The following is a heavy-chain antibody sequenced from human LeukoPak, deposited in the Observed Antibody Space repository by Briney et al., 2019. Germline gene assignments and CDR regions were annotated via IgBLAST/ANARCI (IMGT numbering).Heavy chain of an antibody. CDR3: ARTLRGRIQLWTPFDN. CDR1: GGSVSTYY. Sequence: SETLSLTCTVSGGSVSTYYWSWIRQPPGKGLEWIGYIHYSGSTNYNPSLKSRVTISVDTSKNQFSLKLTSVTAADTAVYYCARTLRGRIQLWTPFDNWGQGTLVTVSS. CDR2: IHYSGST. J-gene: IGHJ4*02. D-gene: IGHD5-18*01. V-gene: IGHV4-59*02.